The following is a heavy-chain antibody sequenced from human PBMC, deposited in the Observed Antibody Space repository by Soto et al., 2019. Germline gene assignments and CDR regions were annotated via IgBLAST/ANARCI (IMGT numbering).Heavy chain of an antibody. V-gene: IGHV3-7*05. CDR2: IKQDGSEK. Sequence: GGSLRLSCAASGFTFSSHWMSCVRQAPGKGLEWVANIKQDGSEKYYVDSVRGRFTISRDNAKNSLYLQMNSLRAEDTAVYYCASDSAPEDTSRPQMDWFAPWGQGTLVTVPS. CDR1: GFTFSSHW. D-gene: IGHD3-16*01. J-gene: IGHJ5*02. CDR3: ASDSAPEDTSRPQMDWFAP.